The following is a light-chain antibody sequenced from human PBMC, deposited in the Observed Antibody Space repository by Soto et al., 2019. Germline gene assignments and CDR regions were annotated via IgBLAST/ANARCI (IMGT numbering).Light chain of an antibody. Sequence: IVFRQAPFSLPLSQGERATLSCRASPSVSSYLAWYQQKPGQAPRLLIYGASNRATGIPARFSGSGSGTDFTLTISSLEPGDFAVYYCQQCGNGPIAFGQGTRLEIK. V-gene: IGKV3-11*01. J-gene: IGKJ5*01. CDR2: GAS. CDR3: QQCGNGPIA. CDR1: PSVSSY.